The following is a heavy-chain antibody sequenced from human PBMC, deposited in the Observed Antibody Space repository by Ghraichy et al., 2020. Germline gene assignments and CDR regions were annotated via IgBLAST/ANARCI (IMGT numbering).Heavy chain of an antibody. CDR3: ARGSKVVRFYYYDALDV. J-gene: IGHJ6*02. V-gene: IGHV3-48*02. D-gene: IGHD4-23*01. CDR1: GFTLSSYS. Sequence: LSLSCVASGFTLSSYSFNWVRQAPGKGLEWVSYITSSSRTKSYADSVKGRFTISRDNAKNSLYLQMNSLRDEDTAVYYCARGSKVVRFYYYDALDVWGQGTTVTVSS. CDR2: ITSSSRTK.